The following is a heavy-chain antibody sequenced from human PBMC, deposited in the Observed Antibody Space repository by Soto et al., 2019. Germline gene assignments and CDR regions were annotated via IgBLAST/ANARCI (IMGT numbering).Heavy chain of an antibody. V-gene: IGHV3-74*01. CDR2: INSDGSST. J-gene: IGHJ6*02. Sequence: EVQLVESGGGLVQPGGSLRLSCAASGFTFSSYWMHRVRQAPGKGLVWVSRINSDGSSTSYADSVKGRFTISRDNAKNRLYMQMNSLRAEDTAVYYCARIRDCTNGVCSYYYYYYGMDVWGQGTTVTVSS. CDR3: ARIRDCTNGVCSYYYYYYGMDV. CDR1: GFTFSSYW. D-gene: IGHD2-8*01.